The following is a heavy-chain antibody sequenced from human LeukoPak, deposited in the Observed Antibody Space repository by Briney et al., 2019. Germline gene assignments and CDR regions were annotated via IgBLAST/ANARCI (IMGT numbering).Heavy chain of an antibody. Sequence: SETLSLTCAVYGGSFSGYYWSWIRQPPRKGLEWIGEINHSGSTNYNPSLKSRVTISVDTSKNQFSLKLSSVTAADTAVYYCAREPGIAVAGYNWFDPWGQGTLVTVSS. J-gene: IGHJ5*02. V-gene: IGHV4-34*01. CDR1: GGSFSGYY. D-gene: IGHD6-19*01. CDR3: AREPGIAVAGYNWFDP. CDR2: INHSGST.